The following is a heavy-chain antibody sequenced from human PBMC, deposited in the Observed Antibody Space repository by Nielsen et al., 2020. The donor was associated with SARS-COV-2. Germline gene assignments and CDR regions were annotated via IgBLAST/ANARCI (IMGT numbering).Heavy chain of an antibody. Sequence: GESLKISCAASGFTVSSNYMSWVRQAPGRGLEWVSVLYTDGSTSYADSVKGRFTVSRDNSKNTLYLQMNSLRAEDTAMYYCARDNWGRMDVWGQGTTVTVSS. CDR2: LYTDGST. CDR3: ARDNWGRMDV. J-gene: IGHJ6*02. CDR1: GFTVSSNY. V-gene: IGHV3-66*01. D-gene: IGHD7-27*01.